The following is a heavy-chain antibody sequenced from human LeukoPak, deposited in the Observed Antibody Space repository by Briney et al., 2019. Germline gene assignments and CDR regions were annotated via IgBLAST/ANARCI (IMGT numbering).Heavy chain of an antibody. J-gene: IGHJ4*02. CDR1: GFTFSGYS. CDR3: ARGRSYGSGSGGVNDY. Sequence: GGSLRLSCAASGFTFSGYSMNWVRQAPGKGLEWVPYIGTSSSTIYYADSVKGRFTISRDNAKNSLYLQMNSLRDEDTAVYYCARGRSYGSGSGGVNDYWGQGTLVTVSS. D-gene: IGHD3-10*01. CDR2: IGTSSSTI. V-gene: IGHV3-48*02.